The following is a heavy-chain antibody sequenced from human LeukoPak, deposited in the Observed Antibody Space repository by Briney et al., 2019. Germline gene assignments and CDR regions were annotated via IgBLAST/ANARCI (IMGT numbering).Heavy chain of an antibody. CDR3: AKDIDDILTGYRKDAFDI. J-gene: IGHJ3*02. CDR1: GFTFSSYA. V-gene: IGHV3-23*01. Sequence: GGSLRLSCAASGFTFSSYAMSWVRQAPGKGLEWVSAISDSGGSTYYADSVKGRFTISRDNAKNSLYLQMNSLRAEDTALYYCAKDIDDILTGYRKDAFDIWGQGTMVTVSS. CDR2: ISDSGGST. D-gene: IGHD3-9*01.